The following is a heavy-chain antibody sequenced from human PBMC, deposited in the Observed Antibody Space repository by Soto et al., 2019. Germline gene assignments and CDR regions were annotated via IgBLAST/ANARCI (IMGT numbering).Heavy chain of an antibody. CDR3: ARHPRYFSYYHYMDV. CDR1: GGSISSSSYY. Sequence: QLQLQESGPGLEKPSETLSLTCPVSGGSISSSSYYWGWIRQPPGTGLEWIGSIYYSGSNYYNPSLKRRGTLPVDSSKRRISLKLSSVTAADTAVYYCARHPRYFSYYHYMDVWGKGTTVTVSS. V-gene: IGHV4-39*01. CDR2: IYYSGSN. D-gene: IGHD3-9*01. J-gene: IGHJ6*03.